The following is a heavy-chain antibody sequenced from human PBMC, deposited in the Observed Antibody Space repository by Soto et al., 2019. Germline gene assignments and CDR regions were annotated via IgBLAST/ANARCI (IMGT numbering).Heavy chain of an antibody. J-gene: IGHJ1*01. Sequence: SETLFLTCAVYGGSFSGYYWSWIRQPPGKGLEWIGEINHSGSTNYNPSLKSRVTISVDTSKNQFSLKLSSVTAADTAVYYCARVMGAVAALEYFQHWGQGTLVTVSS. V-gene: IGHV4-34*01. CDR1: GGSFSGYY. CDR3: ARVMGAVAALEYFQH. CDR2: INHSGST. D-gene: IGHD6-19*01.